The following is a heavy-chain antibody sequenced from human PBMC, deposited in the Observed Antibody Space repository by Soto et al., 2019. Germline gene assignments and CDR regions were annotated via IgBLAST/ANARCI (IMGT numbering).Heavy chain of an antibody. D-gene: IGHD2-2*01. CDR1: GFTFSSYA. CDR3: ATPVIYCSSTSCPDY. J-gene: IGHJ4*02. Sequence: PGGSLRLSCAASGFTFSSYAMSWVRQAPGKGLEWVSAISGSGGSTYYADSVKGRFTISRDSSKNTLYLQMNSLRAEDTAVYYCATPVIYCSSTSCPDYWGQGTLVTVSS. CDR2: ISGSGGST. V-gene: IGHV3-23*01.